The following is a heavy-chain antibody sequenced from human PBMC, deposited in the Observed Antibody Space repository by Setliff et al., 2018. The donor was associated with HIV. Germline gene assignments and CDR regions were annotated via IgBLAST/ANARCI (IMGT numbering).Heavy chain of an antibody. CDR1: GGSISSGSYY. CDR3: ARGWEWGAPLDY. V-gene: IGHV4-61*01. Sequence: SETLSLTCTVSGGSISSGSYYWSWIRQPPGKELEWIGYIFSSGSTTYNPSLKSRVTISIDTSKNQFSLKVSSVTAADTAVYYCARGWEWGAPLDYWGQGTLVTVSS. CDR2: IFSSGST. J-gene: IGHJ4*02. D-gene: IGHD1-26*01.